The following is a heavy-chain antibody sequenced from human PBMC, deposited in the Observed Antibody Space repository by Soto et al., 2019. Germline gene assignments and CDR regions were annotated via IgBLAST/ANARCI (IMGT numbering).Heavy chain of an antibody. Sequence: QVQLVQSGAEVKKPGSSVKVSCKASGGTFSSYTISWVRQAPGQGLEWMGRIIPILGIANYAQKFQRRVTITADKSTNTAYMELRSLRSEDTAVYYCAEETAMEPRFDYWGQGTLVIVSS. D-gene: IGHD5-18*01. V-gene: IGHV1-69*02. CDR3: AEETAMEPRFDY. CDR1: GGTFSSYT. J-gene: IGHJ4*02. CDR2: IIPILGIA.